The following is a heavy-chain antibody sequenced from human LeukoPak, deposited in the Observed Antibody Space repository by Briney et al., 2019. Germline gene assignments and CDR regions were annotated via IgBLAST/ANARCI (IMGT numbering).Heavy chain of an antibody. J-gene: IGHJ6*02. Sequence: PGGSLRLSCAASGFTFSTYAMTWVRQAPGKGLEWVSLISSSGVNTYYADSVKGRFTISRDNSRNTLSLQMNSLRDEDTAVYYCAKDVRVGGGGMDVWGQGTGHRLL. CDR1: GFTFSTYA. V-gene: IGHV3-23*01. CDR3: AKDVRVGGGGMDV. D-gene: IGHD1-26*01. CDR2: ISSSGVNT.